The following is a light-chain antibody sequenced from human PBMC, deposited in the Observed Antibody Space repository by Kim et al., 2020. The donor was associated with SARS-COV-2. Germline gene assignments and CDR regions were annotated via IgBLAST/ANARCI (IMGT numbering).Light chain of an antibody. V-gene: IGLV3-1*01. CDR1: KLEDKY. J-gene: IGLJ3*02. CDR2: QDT. Sequence: SYELTQPPSLSVSPGQTASIACSGDKLEDKYVSWYQQKPGHSPILVIYQDTKRPSGIPERFSGSNSGNTATLTISGTQAMDEADYYCQTWDNRTGVFGGGTQLTVL. CDR3: QTWDNRTGV.